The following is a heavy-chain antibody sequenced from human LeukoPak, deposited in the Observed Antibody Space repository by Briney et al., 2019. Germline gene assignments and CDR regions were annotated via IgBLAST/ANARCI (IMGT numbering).Heavy chain of an antibody. CDR1: GFTFRSYG. CDR3: AKVITYDSSGYYRHPDY. J-gene: IGHJ4*02. V-gene: IGHV3-30*18. Sequence: GRSLRLSCAASGFTFRSYGMHWVRQAPGKGLEWVAVISYDTNIKSYADSVKGRFTISRDNSKNTLYLQMNSLRAEDTAVYYCAKVITYDSSGYYRHPDYWGQGTLVTVSS. CDR2: ISYDTNIK. D-gene: IGHD3-22*01.